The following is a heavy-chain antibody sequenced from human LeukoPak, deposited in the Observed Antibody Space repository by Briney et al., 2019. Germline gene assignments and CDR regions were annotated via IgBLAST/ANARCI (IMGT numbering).Heavy chain of an antibody. V-gene: IGHV5-51*01. CDR2: IFPGDSDT. J-gene: IGHJ4*02. D-gene: IGHD2-21*02. CDR3: ARSHCSGDCYSALFDY. Sequence: GESLKISCKGSGYSFPNFWIGWVRQMPGKGLEWMGIIFPGDSDTRYSPSSQGQVTIAADKSINTAYLQLSSLKASDTAMYYCARSHCSGDCYSALFDYWGQGTLVTVSS. CDR1: GYSFPNFW.